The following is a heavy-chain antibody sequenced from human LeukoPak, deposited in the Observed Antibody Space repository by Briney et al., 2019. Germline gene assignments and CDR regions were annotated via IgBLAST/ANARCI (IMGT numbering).Heavy chain of an antibody. D-gene: IGHD6-13*01. CDR1: GYTFTSYA. CDR2: INAGNGNT. J-gene: IGHJ3*02. Sequence: ASVKVSCKASGYTFTSYAMHWVRQAPGQRLEWMGWINAGNGNTKYSQKFQGRVTITRDTSASTAYMELSSLRSEDTAVYYCARQYPGIAAAGTTHAFDIWGQGTMVTVSS. CDR3: ARQYPGIAAAGTTHAFDI. V-gene: IGHV1-3*01.